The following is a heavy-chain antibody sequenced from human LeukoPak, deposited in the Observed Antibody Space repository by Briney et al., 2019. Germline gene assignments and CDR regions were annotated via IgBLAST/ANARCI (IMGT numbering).Heavy chain of an antibody. V-gene: IGHV3-23*01. J-gene: IGHJ4*02. CDR1: GFTFSSYA. CDR3: ARGIFRGSSLWHGVVY. CDR2: ISGSGGST. D-gene: IGHD2-15*01. Sequence: GGSLRLSCAASGFTFSSYAMSWVRQAPGKGVEWVSAISGSGGSTYYADSVKGRFTISRDDAKNSLYLQMNSLRAGDTAVYYCARGIFRGSSLWHGVVYWGQGTLVIVSS.